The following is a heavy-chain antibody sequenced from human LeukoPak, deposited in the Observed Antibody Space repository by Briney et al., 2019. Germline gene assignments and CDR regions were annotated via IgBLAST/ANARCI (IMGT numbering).Heavy chain of an antibody. CDR3: AKEHYDFWSGLGGTFYYYYMDV. J-gene: IGHJ6*03. D-gene: IGHD3-3*01. CDR2: IRYDGSNK. V-gene: IGHV3-30*02. Sequence: GGTLRLSCAASGFTFSSYGMHWVRQAPGKGLEWVAFIRYDGSNKYYADSVKGRFTISRDNSKNTLYLQMNSLRAEDTAVYYCAKEHYDFWSGLGGTFYYYYMDVWGKGTTVTVSS. CDR1: GFTFSSYG.